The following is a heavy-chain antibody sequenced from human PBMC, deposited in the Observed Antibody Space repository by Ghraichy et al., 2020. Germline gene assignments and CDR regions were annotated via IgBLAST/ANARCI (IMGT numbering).Heavy chain of an antibody. CDR3: AKYKFDMSTGSAARRSGDY. CDR2: IGTDSSDT. CDR1: GFTFSSYA. Sequence: GGSLRLSCAASGFTFSSYAMSWVRQAPGKGLEWVSSIGTDSSDTYYADSVKGRFTTARDDSKNTLSLQMNSLRAEDTAVYYCAKYKFDMSTGSAARRSGDYWGQGTLVTVSS. J-gene: IGHJ4*02. D-gene: IGHD3-9*01. V-gene: IGHV3-23*03.